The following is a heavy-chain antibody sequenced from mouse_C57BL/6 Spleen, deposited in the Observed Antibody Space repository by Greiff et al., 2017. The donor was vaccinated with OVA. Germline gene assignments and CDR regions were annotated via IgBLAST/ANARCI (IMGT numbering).Heavy chain of an antibody. CDR1: GYAFSSSW. D-gene: IGHD1-1*01. CDR3: ARLIYYYGSSYYFDY. Sequence: VQLQQSGPELVKPGASVKISCKASGYAFSSSWMNWVKQRPGKGLEWIGRIYPGDGDTNYNGKFKGKATLTADKSSSTAYMQLSSLTSEDSAVYFCARLIYYYGSSYYFDYWGQGTTLTVSS. CDR2: IYPGDGDT. J-gene: IGHJ2*01. V-gene: IGHV1-82*01.